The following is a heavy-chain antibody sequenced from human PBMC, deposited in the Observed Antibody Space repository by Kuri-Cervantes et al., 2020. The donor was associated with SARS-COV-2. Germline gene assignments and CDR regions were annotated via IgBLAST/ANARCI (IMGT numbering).Heavy chain of an antibody. CDR3: AKGSDSSGYYAWVFDY. Sequence: GESLKISCAASGFTSSNAWMNWVRQAPGKGLEWVSAISGSCGSTYYADSVKGRFTISRDNPKNTLYLQMNSLSAEDTAVYYFAKGSDSSGYYAWVFDYWGQGTLVTVSS. V-gene: IGHV3-23*01. CDR1: GFTSSNAW. D-gene: IGHD3-22*01. CDR2: ISGSCGST. J-gene: IGHJ4*01.